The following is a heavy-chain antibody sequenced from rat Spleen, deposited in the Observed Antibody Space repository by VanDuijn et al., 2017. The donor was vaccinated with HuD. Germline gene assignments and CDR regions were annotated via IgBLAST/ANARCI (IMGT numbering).Heavy chain of an antibody. CDR2: ISYDGIST. CDR1: GFTFSDYY. D-gene: IGHD1-6*01. V-gene: IGHV5-29*01. J-gene: IGHJ4*01. CDR3: ARRYDFDY. Sequence: EVQLVESDGGLVQPGRSLKLSCAASGFTFSDYYMAWVRQAPTKGLEWVATISYDGISTYYRDSVKGRFTISRDNAKSTLYLQMDSLRSEDTATYYCARRYDFDYWGQGASVTVSS.